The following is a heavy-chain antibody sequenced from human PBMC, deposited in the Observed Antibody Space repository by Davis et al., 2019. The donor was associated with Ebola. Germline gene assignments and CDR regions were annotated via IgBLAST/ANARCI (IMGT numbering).Heavy chain of an antibody. J-gene: IGHJ5*02. Sequence: SETLSLTCAVYGGSFSGYYWSWIRQPPGKGLEWIGSIYYSGSTYYNPSLKSRVTISVDTSKNQFSLKLSSVTAADTAVYYCARDRTWEQPGGWFDPWGQGTLVTVSS. CDR2: IYYSGST. CDR1: GGSFSGYY. V-gene: IGHV4-34*01. D-gene: IGHD1-26*01. CDR3: ARDRTWEQPGGWFDP.